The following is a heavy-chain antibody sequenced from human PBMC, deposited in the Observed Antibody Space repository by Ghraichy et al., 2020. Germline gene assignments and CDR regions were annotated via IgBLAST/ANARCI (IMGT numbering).Heavy chain of an antibody. D-gene: IGHD2-2*01. Sequence: SVKVSGKASGGTFSSYAISWVRQAPGQGLEWMGRIIPILGIANYAQKFQGRVTITADKSTSTAYMELSSLRSEDTAVYYCARPDIVVVPAARGWDYYYGMDVWGQGTTVTVSS. J-gene: IGHJ6*02. CDR2: IIPILGIA. V-gene: IGHV1-69*04. CDR1: GGTFSSYA. CDR3: ARPDIVVVPAARGWDYYYGMDV.